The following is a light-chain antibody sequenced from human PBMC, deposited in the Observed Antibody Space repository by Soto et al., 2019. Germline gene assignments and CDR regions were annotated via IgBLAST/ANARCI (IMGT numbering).Light chain of an antibody. CDR3: LQRSTWYT. V-gene: IGKV3-11*01. CDR1: QSVSSY. Sequence: DIVLTQSPATLSLSPGERATLSCRASQSVSSYLAWYQQKPGQAPRLVFYDVSSSATGVPPRFSGGGAGTDFTLTISSLEPEDFAFYYCLQRSTWYTFGQGTKLEIK. CDR2: DVS. J-gene: IGKJ2*01.